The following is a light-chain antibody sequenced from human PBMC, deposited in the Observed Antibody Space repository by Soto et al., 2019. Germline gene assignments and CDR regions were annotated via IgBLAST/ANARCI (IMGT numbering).Light chain of an antibody. CDR1: SSNIGSNT. CDR2: SHN. J-gene: IGLJ2*01. Sequence: QSVLTQPPSASGAPGQRVTISCSGGSSNIGSNTVNWYQHLPGTAPNLLIYSHNQRPSGVPDRFSGSKSGTSASLAISGLQSDEETDYYCAVGDGGLGGQVVFGGGTEL. CDR3: AVGDGGLGGQVV. V-gene: IGLV1-44*01.